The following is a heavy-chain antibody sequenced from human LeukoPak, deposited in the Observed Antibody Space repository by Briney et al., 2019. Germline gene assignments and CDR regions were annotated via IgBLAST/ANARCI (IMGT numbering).Heavy chain of an antibody. J-gene: IGHJ3*02. Sequence: SETLSLTCAVYGGSFSRGYYWGWIRQPPGKGLEWIGCIYHSGSTYYNPSLKSRVTISVDTSKNQFSLRLSSVTAADTAVYYCARATYYYDSSGYWTLEFDFDIWGQGTMVTVSS. D-gene: IGHD3-22*01. V-gene: IGHV4-38-2*01. CDR1: GGSFSRGYY. CDR2: IYHSGST. CDR3: ARATYYYDSSGYWTLEFDFDI.